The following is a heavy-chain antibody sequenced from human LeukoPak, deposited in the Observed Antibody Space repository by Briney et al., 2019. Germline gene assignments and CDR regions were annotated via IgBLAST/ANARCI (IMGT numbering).Heavy chain of an antibody. CDR3: VRGGPNKSGWTLDY. D-gene: IGHD6-19*01. J-gene: IGHJ4*02. V-gene: IGHV1-3*01. CDR1: GYTLTNYA. Sequence: WASVKVSCKASGYTLTNYAIHWVRQAPGQRLEWMGWFNSDTGNTEYSQKFQGRVSITRDTSANTAYMELNRLRPEDTAVFYCVRGGPNKSGWTLDYWGQGTLVTVSS. CDR2: FNSDTGNT.